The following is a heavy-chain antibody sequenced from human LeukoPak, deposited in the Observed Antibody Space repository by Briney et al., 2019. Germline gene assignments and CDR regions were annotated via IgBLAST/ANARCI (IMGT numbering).Heavy chain of an antibody. D-gene: IGHD2-21*02. CDR1: GYTLSSYG. CDR3: ASNPRGDSWTFDY. J-gene: IGHJ4*02. CDR2: ISIYNGNT. Sequence: ASVKVSCKASGYTLSSYGVNWVRQAPGQGLEGMGWISIYNGNTNYAQILQGRVTMTTDTSTSTVYMELRSLRSDDTAVYYCASNPRGDSWTFDYWGQGTLVTVSS. V-gene: IGHV1-18*04.